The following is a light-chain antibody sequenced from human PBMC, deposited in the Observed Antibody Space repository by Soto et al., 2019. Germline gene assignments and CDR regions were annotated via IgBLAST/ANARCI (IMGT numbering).Light chain of an antibody. CDR3: NSYAGSNVYV. V-gene: IGLV2-8*01. CDR2: EVS. Sequence: QSALTQPPSASGSPGHSVTISCTGTSSDVGGYNYVSWYQQHPGKAPKLMMYEVSQRPSGVPDRFSGSKSGNTASLTVSGLQAEDEADYYCNSYAGSNVYVFGTGTKLTVL. CDR1: SSDVGGYNY. J-gene: IGLJ1*01.